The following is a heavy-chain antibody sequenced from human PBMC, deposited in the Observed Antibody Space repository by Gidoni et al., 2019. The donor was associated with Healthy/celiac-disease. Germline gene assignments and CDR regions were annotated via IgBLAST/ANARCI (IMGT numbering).Heavy chain of an antibody. CDR3: AKGGVVPAAASHWFDP. D-gene: IGHD2-2*01. J-gene: IGHJ5*02. V-gene: IGHV3-23*01. CDR1: GFTFSSHA. Sequence: EVQLLESGGGLVQPGGSLRLSCAASGFTFSSHAMSWVRQAPGKGLEWVSAMSGSGGSTDYADSVEGRFTISRDNSKNTLYLQMNSLRAEDTAVYYCAKGGVVPAAASHWFDPWGQGTLVTVSS. CDR2: MSGSGGST.